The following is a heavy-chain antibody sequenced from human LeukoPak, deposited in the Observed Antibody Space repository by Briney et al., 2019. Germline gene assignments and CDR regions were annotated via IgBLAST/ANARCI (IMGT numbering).Heavy chain of an antibody. CDR2: IYYSGST. CDR1: GGSTSSYY. CDR3: ARGGYCSSTSCHKVGWFDP. D-gene: IGHD2-2*02. J-gene: IGHJ5*02. Sequence: SETLSLTCTVSGGSTSSYYWSWIRQPPGKGLEWIGHIYYSGSTNYNPSLKSRVTISVDTSKNQFSLKLSSVTAADTAVYYCARGGYCSSTSCHKVGWFDPWGQGTLVTVSS. V-gene: IGHV4-59*01.